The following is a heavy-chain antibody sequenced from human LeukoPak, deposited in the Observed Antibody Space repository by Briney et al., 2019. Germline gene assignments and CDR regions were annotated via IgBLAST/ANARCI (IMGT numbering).Heavy chain of an antibody. Sequence: SETLSLTCTVSGGSISSYYWSWIRQPPGKGLEWIGYIYYSGSTNYNPSLQSRVTISVDTSKNQFSLKLSSVTAADTAVYYCASLGNYYDSSGAPFDYWGQGTLVTVSS. CDR3: ASLGNYYDSSGAPFDY. D-gene: IGHD3-22*01. V-gene: IGHV4-59*01. CDR1: GGSISSYY. CDR2: IYYSGST. J-gene: IGHJ4*02.